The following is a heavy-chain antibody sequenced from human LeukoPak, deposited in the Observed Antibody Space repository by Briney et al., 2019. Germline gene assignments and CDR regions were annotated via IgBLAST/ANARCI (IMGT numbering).Heavy chain of an antibody. J-gene: IGHJ2*01. Sequence: SETLSLTCAVYGGSFSGYYWSWIRQPPGKGLEWIGSIYYSGSTYYNPSLKSRVTISVDTSKNQFSLKLSSVTAADTAVYYCARHALAVAGHAWWYFDLWGRGTLVTVSS. D-gene: IGHD6-19*01. CDR2: IYYSGST. CDR1: GGSFSGYY. V-gene: IGHV4-34*01. CDR3: ARHALAVAGHAWWYFDL.